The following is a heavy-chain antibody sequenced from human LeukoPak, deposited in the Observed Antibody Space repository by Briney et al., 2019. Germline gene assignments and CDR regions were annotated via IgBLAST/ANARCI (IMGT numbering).Heavy chain of an antibody. Sequence: SETLSLTCTVSGGSISNYYWSWIRQPPGKGLEWIGYIHYSGSTNNNPSLKSRVTISVDTSKNQFSLKLTSVIAADTAVYYCARGLWDNGDRFDYWGQGTLVPVSS. CDR2: IHYSGST. CDR1: GGSISNYY. D-gene: IGHD4-17*01. J-gene: IGHJ4*02. V-gene: IGHV4-59*01. CDR3: ARGLWDNGDRFDY.